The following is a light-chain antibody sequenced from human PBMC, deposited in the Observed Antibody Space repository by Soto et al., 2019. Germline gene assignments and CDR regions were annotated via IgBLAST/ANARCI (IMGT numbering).Light chain of an antibody. Sequence: DIVMTQSPLSLPVTPGEPASISCRSSQSLLHNNGYNYLDWYLQKPGQSPQLLIYLGSNRASGVPGRFSVSGSGTDFTLTISRLEPEDFAVYYCQQYGSSPSWTFGQGTKVDIK. V-gene: IGKV2-28*01. J-gene: IGKJ1*01. CDR2: LGS. CDR1: QSLLHNNGYNY. CDR3: QQYGSSPSWT.